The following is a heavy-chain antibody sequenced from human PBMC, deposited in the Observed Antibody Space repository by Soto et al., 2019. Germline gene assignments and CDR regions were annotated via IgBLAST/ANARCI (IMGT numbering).Heavy chain of an antibody. V-gene: IGHV3-30-3*01. CDR2: ISYDGSNK. J-gene: IGHJ4*02. CDR1: GFTFSSYA. Sequence: QVQLVESGGGVVQPGRSLRLSCAASGFTFSSYAMHWVRQAPGKGLEWVAVISYDGSNKYYADSVKGRFTISRDNSKNALYLQMNSLRAEDTAVYYCARDDLDYWGQGTLVTVSS. CDR3: ARDDLDY.